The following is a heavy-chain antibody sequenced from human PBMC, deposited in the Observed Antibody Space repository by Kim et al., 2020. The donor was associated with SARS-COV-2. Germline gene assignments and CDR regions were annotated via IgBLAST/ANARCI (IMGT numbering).Heavy chain of an antibody. CDR1: GGSISSSRYY. Sequence: SETLSLTCLVSGGSISSSRYYWGWMRQPPGKGLEWIASIYYTGSTYYNPSLKSRVTISVDTSKNQFSLKLTSVIAADTAVYYCVRTAYCSSATCYRGWVDSWGQGTLVTVSS. V-gene: IGHV4-39*01. CDR2: IYYTGST. J-gene: IGHJ5*01. D-gene: IGHD2-2*02. CDR3: VRTAYCSSATCYRGWVDS.